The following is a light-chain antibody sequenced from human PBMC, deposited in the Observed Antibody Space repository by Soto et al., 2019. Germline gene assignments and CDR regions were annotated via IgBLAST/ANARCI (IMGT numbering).Light chain of an antibody. CDR2: GAS. V-gene: IGKV3D-15*01. Sequence: EIVMTQSPATLSVSPGERATLSCRASQSVSSNLAWYQQKPGQAPRLLIYGASTRATGIPARFSGRGSGTDFTLTISRLEPEDFAVYFCQQYGTSPQTFGQGTKVDIK. CDR1: QSVSSN. CDR3: QQYGTSPQT. J-gene: IGKJ1*01.